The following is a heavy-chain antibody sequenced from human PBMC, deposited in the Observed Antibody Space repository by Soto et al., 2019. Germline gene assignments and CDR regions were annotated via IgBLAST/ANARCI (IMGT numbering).Heavy chain of an antibody. J-gene: IGHJ4*02. CDR3: ARGYSDNNPPFDY. D-gene: IGHD5-12*01. Sequence: QVQLVQSGAEVKKPGASVKVSCKASGYTFTSYAMHWVRQAPGQRLEWMGWINAGNGNTKYSQKFQGRVTITRDTSASTAYMELSSLRSEDTAVYYCARGYSDNNPPFDYLGQGTLVTVSS. CDR2: INAGNGNT. V-gene: IGHV1-3*01. CDR1: GYTFTSYA.